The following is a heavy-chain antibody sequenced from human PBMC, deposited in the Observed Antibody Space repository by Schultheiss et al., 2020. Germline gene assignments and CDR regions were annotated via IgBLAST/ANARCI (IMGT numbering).Heavy chain of an antibody. CDR3: AKDADKFYYDSSAL. D-gene: IGHD3-22*01. CDR1: GFTFSSYW. CDR2: IKQDGSEK. J-gene: IGHJ4*02. Sequence: GGSLRLSCAASGFTFSSYWMSWVRQAPGKGLEWVANIKQDGSEKYYADSVKGRFTISRDNSKNTLYLQMNSLRAEDTAVYYCAKDADKFYYDSSALWGQGTLVTVSS. V-gene: IGHV3-7*03.